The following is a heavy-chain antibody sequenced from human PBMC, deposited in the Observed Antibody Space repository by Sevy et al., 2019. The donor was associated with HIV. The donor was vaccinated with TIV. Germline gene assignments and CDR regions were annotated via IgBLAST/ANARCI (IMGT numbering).Heavy chain of an antibody. Sequence: GPLRLSCAASGFTFSSYAMHWVRQAPGKGLEWVAVISYDGSNKYYADSVKGRFTISRDNSKNTLYLQMNSLRAEDTAVYYCARMGQEGVVPAARSTYYYYGMDVWGQGTTVTVSS. CDR2: ISYDGSNK. D-gene: IGHD2-2*01. J-gene: IGHJ6*02. CDR3: ARMGQEGVVPAARSTYYYYGMDV. CDR1: GFTFSSYA. V-gene: IGHV3-30-3*01.